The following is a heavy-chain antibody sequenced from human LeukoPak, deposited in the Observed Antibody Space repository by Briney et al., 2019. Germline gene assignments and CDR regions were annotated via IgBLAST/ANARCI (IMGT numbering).Heavy chain of an antibody. J-gene: IGHJ5*02. D-gene: IGHD3-16*01. CDR2: ISYNGEET. Sequence: GGSLRLSCAGSGFTFREYFMHWVRQAPGKGLEYLSVISYNGEETYYANSVKGRFTISRDNSKNTLYLQMGSLRAEDTAIYFCARDPSVGGFSGSELDLWGQETLVTVSS. CDR3: ARDPSVGGFSGSELDL. CDR1: GFTFREYF. V-gene: IGHV3-64*01.